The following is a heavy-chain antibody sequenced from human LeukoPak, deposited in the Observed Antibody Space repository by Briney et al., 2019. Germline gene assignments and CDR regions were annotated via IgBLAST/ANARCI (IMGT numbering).Heavy chain of an antibody. Sequence: GGSLRLSCAASGFTFSSYSMNWVRQAPGKGLEWVSSISSSSSYIYYADPVKGRFTISRDNAKNSLYLQMNSLRAEDTAVYYCARGSGVGFLEWLVDAFDIWGQGTMVTVSS. D-gene: IGHD3-3*01. CDR2: ISSSSSYI. CDR1: GFTFSSYS. J-gene: IGHJ3*02. V-gene: IGHV3-21*01. CDR3: ARGSGVGFLEWLVDAFDI.